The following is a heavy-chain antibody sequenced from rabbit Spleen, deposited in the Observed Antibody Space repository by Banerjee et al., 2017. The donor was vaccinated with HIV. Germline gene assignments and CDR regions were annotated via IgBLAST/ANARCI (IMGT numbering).Heavy chain of an antibody. CDR1: GFDFSSSYY. CDR2: IYGGDGST. CDR3: ARDLTDVIGWNCGG. V-gene: IGHV1S47*01. J-gene: IGHJ4*01. D-gene: IGHD1-1*01. Sequence: QEQLVESGGGLVQPEGSLTLTCKAAGFDFSSSYYMCWVRQAPGKGPEWIACIYGGDGSTYDASWVNGLVTISRSTSLNTVTLQMTTLTAADTATYFCARDLTDVIGWNCGGWGPGTLVTVS.